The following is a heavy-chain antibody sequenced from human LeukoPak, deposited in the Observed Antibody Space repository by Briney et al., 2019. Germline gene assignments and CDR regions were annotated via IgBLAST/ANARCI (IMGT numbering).Heavy chain of an antibody. D-gene: IGHD7-27*01. CDR2: IIPIFGTA. CDR3: ARGDWGAGWFDP. CDR1: GGTFSSYA. J-gene: IGHJ5*02. Sequence: SVRVSCKASGGTFSSYAISWVRQAPGQGLEWMGGIIPIFGTANYAQKFQGRVTITTDESTSTAYMELSSLRSEDTAVYYCARGDWGAGWFDPWGQGTLVTVSS. V-gene: IGHV1-69*05.